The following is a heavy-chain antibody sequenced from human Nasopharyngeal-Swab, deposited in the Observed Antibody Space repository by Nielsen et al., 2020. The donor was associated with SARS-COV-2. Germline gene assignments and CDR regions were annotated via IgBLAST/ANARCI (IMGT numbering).Heavy chain of an antibody. D-gene: IGHD6-13*01. CDR1: GFTFSSFG. V-gene: IGHV3-30*03. J-gene: IGHJ4*02. Sequence: GESLKISCAASGFTFSSFGMHWVRQAPGKGLEWVAFISYDGSIQYYADSVKDRFTISRDNSKNTLYLQMNSLRPEDTAVYYCARDLPLIAAAGIPPRNWGQGTLVTVSS. CDR3: ARDLPLIAAAGIPPRN. CDR2: ISYDGSIQ.